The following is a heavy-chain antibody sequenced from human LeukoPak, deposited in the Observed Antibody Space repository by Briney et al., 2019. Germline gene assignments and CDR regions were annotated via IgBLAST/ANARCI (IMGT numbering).Heavy chain of an antibody. V-gene: IGHV1-2*02. J-gene: IGHJ4*02. CDR1: GYTFTGYY. CDR2: INPNSGGT. CDR3: AREGIAVAGSFDY. D-gene: IGHD6-19*01. Sequence: ASVNVSCKASGYTFTGYYMHWVRQAPGQGLEWMGWINPNSGGTNYAQKFQGRVTMTRDTSISTAYMELSRLRSDDTAVYYCAREGIAVAGSFDYWGQGTLVTVSS.